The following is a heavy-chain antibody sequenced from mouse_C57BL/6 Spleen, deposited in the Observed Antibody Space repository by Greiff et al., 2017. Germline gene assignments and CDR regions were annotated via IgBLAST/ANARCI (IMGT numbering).Heavy chain of an antibody. CDR1: GYTFTDYE. Sequence: QVQLKESGAELVRPGASVTLSCKASGYTFTDYEMHWVKQTPVHGLEWIGAIDPETGGTAYNQKFKGKAILTADKSSSTAYMELRSLTSEDSAVYYCTREGDGNYSFDYWGQGTTLTVSS. J-gene: IGHJ2*01. CDR2: IDPETGGT. D-gene: IGHD2-1*01. V-gene: IGHV1-15*01. CDR3: TREGDGNYSFDY.